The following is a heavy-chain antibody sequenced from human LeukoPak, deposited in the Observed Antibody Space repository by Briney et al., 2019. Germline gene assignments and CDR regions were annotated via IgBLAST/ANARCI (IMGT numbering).Heavy chain of an antibody. CDR2: INSDGSST. V-gene: IGHV3-74*01. CDR3: ARTIAAAGTFDPY. J-gene: IGHJ4*02. Sequence: GGSLRLSCAASGFTLSSYWMHWVRQAPGKGLVWVSRINSDGSSTSYADSVKGRFTISRDNAKNTLYLQMNSLRAEDTAVYYCARTIAAAGTFDPYWGQGTLVTVSS. D-gene: IGHD6-13*01. CDR1: GFTLSSYW.